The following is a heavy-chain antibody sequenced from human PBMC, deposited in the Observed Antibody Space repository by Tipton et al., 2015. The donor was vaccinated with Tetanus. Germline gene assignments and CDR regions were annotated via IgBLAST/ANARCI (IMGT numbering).Heavy chain of an antibody. CDR2: ISGSGGST. J-gene: IGHJ5*02. Sequence: SLRLSCAASGFTFSSYAMSWVRQAPGKGLEWVSAISGSGGSTYYADSVKGRFTISRGNSKNTRYLQMNSLRAEDTVVYYCAKEGSAAAVTWFGPWGRGTLVTGSS. V-gene: IGHV3-23*01. D-gene: IGHD2-15*01. CDR1: GFTFSSYA. CDR3: AKEGSAAAVTWFGP.